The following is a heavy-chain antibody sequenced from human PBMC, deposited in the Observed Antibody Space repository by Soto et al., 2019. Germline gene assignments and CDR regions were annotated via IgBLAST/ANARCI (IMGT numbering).Heavy chain of an antibody. CDR1: GGSISSYY. V-gene: IGHV4-59*01. D-gene: IGHD6-13*01. Sequence: SETLSLTCTVSGGSISSYYWSWIRQPPGKGPEWIGYIYYSGSTNYNPSLKSRVTISVDTSKNQFSLKLSSVTAADTAVYYCARSEYRSSWYLGYWYFDLWGRGTLVTVYS. CDR2: IYYSGST. CDR3: ARSEYRSSWYLGYWYFDL. J-gene: IGHJ2*01.